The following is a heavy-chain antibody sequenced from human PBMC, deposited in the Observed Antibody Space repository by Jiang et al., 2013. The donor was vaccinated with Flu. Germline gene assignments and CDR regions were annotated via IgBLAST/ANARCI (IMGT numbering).Heavy chain of an antibody. CDR2: IYWDDDK. J-gene: IGHJ4*02. V-gene: IGHV2-5*02. D-gene: IGHD3-22*01. CDR1: GVG. Sequence: GVGVGWIRQPPGKALEWLALIYWDDDKRYSPSLKSRLTITKDPSKNQVVLTMTNMDPVDTATYYCAHTYYYDTSGKTFDYWGQGTLVTVSS. CDR3: AHTYYYDTSGKTFDY.